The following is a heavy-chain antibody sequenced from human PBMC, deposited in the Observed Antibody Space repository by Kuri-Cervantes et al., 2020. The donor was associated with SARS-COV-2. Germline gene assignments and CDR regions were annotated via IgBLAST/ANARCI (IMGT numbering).Heavy chain of an antibody. Sequence: SQTLSLTCAVYGGSFSGYYWSWIRQPPGKGLEWIGEINHSGSTNYNPSLKSRVTISVDTSKNQFSLKLSSVTAADTAVYYCARGQYCGSTSCYGNYYYMDVWGKGTTVTVSS. D-gene: IGHD2-2*01. J-gene: IGHJ6*03. CDR3: ARGQYCGSTSCYGNYYYMDV. V-gene: IGHV4-34*01. CDR1: GGSFSGYY. CDR2: INHSGST.